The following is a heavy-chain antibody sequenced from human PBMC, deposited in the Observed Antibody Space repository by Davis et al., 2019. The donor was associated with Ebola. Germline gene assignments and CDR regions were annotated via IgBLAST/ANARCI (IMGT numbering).Heavy chain of an antibody. D-gene: IGHD1-7*01. Sequence: GESLKISCAASGFTFSSYAMHWVRQAPGKGLEWVTVISYDGSNKYYADSVKGRFTISRDNSKNTLYLQMNSLRAEDTAVYYCARGGQLPGDWGQGTLVTVSS. V-gene: IGHV3-30*14. J-gene: IGHJ4*02. CDR3: ARGGQLPGD. CDR2: ISYDGSNK. CDR1: GFTFSSYA.